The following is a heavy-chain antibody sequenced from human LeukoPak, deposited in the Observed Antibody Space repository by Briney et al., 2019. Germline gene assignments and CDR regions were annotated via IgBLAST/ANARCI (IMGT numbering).Heavy chain of an antibody. CDR2: MNPNSGNT. Sequence: ASVKVSCKASGYTFTSYDINWVRQAPGQGLEWKGWMNPNSGNTGYAQKFQGRVTITRNTSISTAYMELSSLRSEDTAVYYCARASEDYYDSSGYLGPGAFDIWGQGTMVTVSS. CDR1: GYTFTSYD. V-gene: IGHV1-8*03. CDR3: ARASEDYYDSSGYLGPGAFDI. D-gene: IGHD3-22*01. J-gene: IGHJ3*02.